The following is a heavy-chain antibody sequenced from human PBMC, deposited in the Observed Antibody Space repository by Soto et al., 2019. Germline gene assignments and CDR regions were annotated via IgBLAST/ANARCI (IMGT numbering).Heavy chain of an antibody. CDR1: GYTXTGYY. Sequence: SXKVSCKASGYTXTGYYMHWVRQAPGQGLEWMGWINPNSGGTNYAQKFQGWVTMTRDTSISTAYMELSRLRSDDTAVYYCARVACSGGSCYSSNWFAPWGQGTLVTVSS. J-gene: IGHJ5*02. V-gene: IGHV1-2*04. CDR2: INPNSGGT. D-gene: IGHD2-15*01. CDR3: ARVACSGGSCYSSNWFAP.